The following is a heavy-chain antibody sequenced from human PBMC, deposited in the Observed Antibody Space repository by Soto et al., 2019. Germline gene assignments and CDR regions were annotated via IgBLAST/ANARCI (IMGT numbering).Heavy chain of an antibody. CDR1: GFTFSSYA. CDR2: ISYDGSNK. D-gene: IGHD6-13*01. V-gene: IGHV3-30-3*01. J-gene: IGHJ2*01. CDR3: ARDAAAAGIDWYFDL. Sequence: GSLRLSCAASGFTFSSYAMHWVRQAPGKGLEWVAVISYDGSNKYYADSVKGRFTISRDNSKNTLYLQMNSLRAEDTSVYYCARDAAAAGIDWYFDLWGRGTLVTVSS.